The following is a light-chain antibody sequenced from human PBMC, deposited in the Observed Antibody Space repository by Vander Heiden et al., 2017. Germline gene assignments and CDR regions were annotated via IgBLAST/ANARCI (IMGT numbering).Light chain of an antibody. CDR3: QQSDNTPLT. V-gene: IGKV1-39*01. CDR1: QSITRY. J-gene: IGKJ4*01. Sequence: DIQLTQSPSSLSASVGDRVTITCRASQSITRYLNWYQQKPGKAPKLLIYASSSLQSGVPSRFSGSGSGTDFTLTISRLQPEDFATYYCQQSDNTPLTFGGGTKVXIK. CDR2: ASS.